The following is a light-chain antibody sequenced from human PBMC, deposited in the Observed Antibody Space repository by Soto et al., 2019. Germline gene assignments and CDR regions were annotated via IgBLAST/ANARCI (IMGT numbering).Light chain of an antibody. CDR2: MAS. V-gene: IGKV1-5*03. Sequence: DIQMAQSPSTLSASVGDRVTITCRASQSISTWLAWYQNKPGTGPKLLIYMASTLESGVPSRFSRSGSGTDFTLTISSLQPDDFASYCRHYNSYLESFGEGTRVEIK. CDR1: QSISTW. CDR3: RHYNSYLES. J-gene: IGKJ1*01.